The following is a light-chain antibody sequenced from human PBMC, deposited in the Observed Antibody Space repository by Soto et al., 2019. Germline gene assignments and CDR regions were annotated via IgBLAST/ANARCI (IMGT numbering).Light chain of an antibody. Sequence: QSALTQPHSVSGSPGQSVTISCTGTSSDVGGYHYVSWYQQHPGKAPKLMIYDVSKRPSGVPDRFSGSKSGNTASLTISGLQGDDDADYYCCSYAGTYTYVFGTGTKVTV. CDR3: CSYAGTYTYV. V-gene: IGLV2-11*01. J-gene: IGLJ1*01. CDR2: DVS. CDR1: SSDVGGYHY.